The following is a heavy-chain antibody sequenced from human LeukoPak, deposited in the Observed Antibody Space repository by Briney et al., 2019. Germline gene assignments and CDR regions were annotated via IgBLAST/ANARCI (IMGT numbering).Heavy chain of an antibody. D-gene: IGHD7-27*01. Sequence: GGSLRLSCAASGFSFDDSAMHWVRQVPGKGLEWVSGLNWNSADIGYADSVKGRFTISRDNAKNSLYLQMDSLRPEDTALYHCVKDITAEPTFFNSWGPGTLVTVSS. J-gene: IGHJ4*02. V-gene: IGHV3-9*01. CDR2: LNWNSADI. CDR3: VKDITAEPTFFNS. CDR1: GFSFDDSA.